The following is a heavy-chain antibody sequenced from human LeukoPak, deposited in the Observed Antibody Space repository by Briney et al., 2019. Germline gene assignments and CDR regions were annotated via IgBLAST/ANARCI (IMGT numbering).Heavy chain of an antibody. CDR1: GGSISSGDYY. CDR2: IYYSGST. D-gene: IGHD5-24*01. Sequence: SETLSLTCTVSGGSISSGDYYWSWIRQPPGKGLEWIGYIYYSGSTNYNPSLKSRVTISVDTSKNQFSLKLSSVTAADTAVYYCATSYGRDGYNYGSVFDYWGQGTLVTVSS. V-gene: IGHV4-61*08. CDR3: ATSYGRDGYNYGSVFDY. J-gene: IGHJ4*02.